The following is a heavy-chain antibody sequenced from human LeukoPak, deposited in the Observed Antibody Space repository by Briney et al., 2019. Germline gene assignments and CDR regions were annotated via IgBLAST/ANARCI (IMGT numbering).Heavy chain of an antibody. V-gene: IGHV4-59*08. D-gene: IGHD3-22*01. CDR3: ARAQGYYDSSGYYHDAFDI. CDR2: IYYSGST. Sequence: SETLSLTCTVSGGSISSYYWSWIRQPPGKGLEWIGYIYYSGSTYYNPSLKSRVTISVDTSKNQFSLKLSSVTAADTAVYYCARAQGYYDSSGYYHDAFDIWGQGTMVTVSS. CDR1: GGSISSYY. J-gene: IGHJ3*02.